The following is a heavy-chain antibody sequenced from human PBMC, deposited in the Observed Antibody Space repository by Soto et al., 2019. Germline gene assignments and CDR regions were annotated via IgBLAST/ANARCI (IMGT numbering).Heavy chain of an antibody. CDR1: GFTFTSYA. CDR3: ARGPWSSTGDSWFDP. Sequence: GGSLRLSCAASGFTFTSYAMNWVRQAPGKGLEWVSAISSTGISTYYADSVKGRFTISRDNSKNTLYLQMNTLRAEDTAVYYCARGPWSSTGDSWFDPWGQGTLVTVSS. CDR2: ISSTGIST. D-gene: IGHD6-13*01. V-gene: IGHV3-23*01. J-gene: IGHJ5*02.